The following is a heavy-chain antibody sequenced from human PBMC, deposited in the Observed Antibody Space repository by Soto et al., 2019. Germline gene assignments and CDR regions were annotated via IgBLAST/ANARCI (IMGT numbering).Heavy chain of an antibody. J-gene: IGHJ4*02. V-gene: IGHV3-23*01. CDR3: AKGGEYTIFGNYFDY. D-gene: IGHD3-3*01. CDR2: ISGSGGST. CDR1: GFTFSSYA. Sequence: GGSLRLSCAASGFTFSSYAMSWVRQAPGKGLEWVSAISGSGGSTYHADPVKGRFTISRDNSKNTLYLQMNSLRAEDTAVYYCAKGGEYTIFGNYFDYWGQGTLVTVSS.